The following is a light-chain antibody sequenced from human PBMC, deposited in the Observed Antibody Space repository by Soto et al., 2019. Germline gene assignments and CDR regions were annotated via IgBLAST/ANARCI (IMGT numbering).Light chain of an antibody. CDR2: DAY. CDR3: QQRSNWPRT. Sequence: EIVLTQSPATLSLSPGERATLSCRASQSINSYLAWYQQKPGQAPRLLIYDAYNRATGIPARFSGSGYGTDFTLTISSLEPEDFAVYYCQQRSNWPRTFGKGTKVEIK. J-gene: IGKJ1*01. CDR1: QSINSY. V-gene: IGKV3-11*01.